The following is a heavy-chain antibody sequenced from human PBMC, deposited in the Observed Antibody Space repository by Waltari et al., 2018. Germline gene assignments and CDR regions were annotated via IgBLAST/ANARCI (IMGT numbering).Heavy chain of an antibody. CDR3: ARGIAVTAHFFDL. Sequence: QVQLQQWGAGLLKPSETLSLTCAVYVGSFSGYYWSWIRQPPGKGLEWIGEINHSGSTNYNPSLKSRVTISVDTSKNQFSLKLSSVTAADTAVYYCARGIAVTAHFFDLWGRGTLVTVSS. CDR1: VGSFSGYY. J-gene: IGHJ2*01. V-gene: IGHV4-34*01. CDR2: INHSGST. D-gene: IGHD2-21*02.